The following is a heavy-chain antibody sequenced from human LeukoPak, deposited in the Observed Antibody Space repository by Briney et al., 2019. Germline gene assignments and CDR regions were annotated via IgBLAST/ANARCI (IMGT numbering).Heavy chain of an antibody. CDR3: ARGFELNKLGVATNFDY. V-gene: IGHV1-8*01. Sequence: ASVKVSCKASGYTFTSYDINWVRQATGQGLEWMGWMNPNGGNTGYAQKFQGRVTMTRNTSISTAYMELSSLRSEDTAVYYCARGFELNKLGVATNFDYWGQGTLVTVSS. CDR1: GYTFTSYD. D-gene: IGHD5-12*01. CDR2: MNPNGGNT. J-gene: IGHJ4*02.